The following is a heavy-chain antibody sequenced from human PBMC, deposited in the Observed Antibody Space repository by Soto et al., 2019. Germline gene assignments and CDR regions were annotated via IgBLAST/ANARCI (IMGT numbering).Heavy chain of an antibody. CDR3: ARIYYYDSSGYYSEGLYYYGMDV. D-gene: IGHD3-22*01. J-gene: IGHJ6*01. Sequence: SVKVSFKASGGPFSSYAVSWVRQAPGQGVEWTGRIIPIFGTANYAQKFQGRVTITADKSTSTAYMELSSLRSEETAVYYCARIYYYDSSGYYSEGLYYYGMDVWGQGTTVTVSS. CDR1: GGPFSSYA. V-gene: IGHV1-69*06. CDR2: IIPIFGTA.